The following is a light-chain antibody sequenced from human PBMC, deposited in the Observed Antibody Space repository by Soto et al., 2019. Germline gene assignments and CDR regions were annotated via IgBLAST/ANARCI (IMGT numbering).Light chain of an antibody. V-gene: IGLV2-23*01. Sequence: QSALTQPASVSGSPGQSITISCSGTTSDVGGYNLVSWYQQHTAKAPKLLIYEGTQRPSGVSSRFSGSKSDNTASPTISGLQAEDEADYYCCSYASSSSYVFGTGTKVTVL. CDR3: CSYASSSSYV. J-gene: IGLJ1*01. CDR1: TSDVGGYNL. CDR2: EGT.